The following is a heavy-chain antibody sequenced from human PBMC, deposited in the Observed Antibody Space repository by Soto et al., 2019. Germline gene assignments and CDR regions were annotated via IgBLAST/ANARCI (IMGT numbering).Heavy chain of an antibody. D-gene: IGHD3-3*01. J-gene: IGHJ4*02. Sequence: QVQLQESGPGLVKPSQTLSLTCTVSGGSISNRNCYWTWIRQPPGKGLEWIGYIYYSGSTYYNPSLKSPVTMSVDTTKNQFSLKLSSVTAADTAVYYCARDGDYHFWSGYVGGYNWGQGTLVTVSS. CDR3: ARDGDYHFWSGYVGGYN. V-gene: IGHV4-30-4*01. CDR1: GGSISNRNCY. CDR2: IYYSGST.